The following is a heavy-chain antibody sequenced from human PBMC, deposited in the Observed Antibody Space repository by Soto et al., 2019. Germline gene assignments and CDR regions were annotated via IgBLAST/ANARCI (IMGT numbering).Heavy chain of an antibody. CDR1: GFTFDSPYSHG. V-gene: IGHV3-23*01. CDR3: VSWVSAHFDY. CDR2: ISSNGANT. J-gene: IGHJ4*01. Sequence: GGSLRLSCAASGFTFDSPYSHGMSWVRQSPGKGPEWVSTISSNGANTHYAESVKGRFTISKDASRNTVHLHMNSLRAEDTATYFCVSWVSAHFDYWGHGTPVTV. D-gene: IGHD2-8*01.